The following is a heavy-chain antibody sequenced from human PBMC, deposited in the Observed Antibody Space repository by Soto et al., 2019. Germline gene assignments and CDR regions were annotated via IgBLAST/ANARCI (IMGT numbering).Heavy chain of an antibody. CDR3: VKSAKYYDFWSGYGWFDP. D-gene: IGHD3-3*01. Sequence: VGSLRLSCSASGFTFSTYAMHWVRQAPGKGLEYVSAMSSNGGSTYYADSVKGRFTISRDNSKNTLYLQMSSLRAEDTAVYYCVKSAKYYDFWSGYGWFDPWGQGTLVTVSS. V-gene: IGHV3-64D*06. J-gene: IGHJ5*02. CDR1: GFTFSTYA. CDR2: MSSNGGST.